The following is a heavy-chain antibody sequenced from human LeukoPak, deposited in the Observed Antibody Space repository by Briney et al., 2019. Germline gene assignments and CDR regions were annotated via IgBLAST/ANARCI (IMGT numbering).Heavy chain of an antibody. D-gene: IGHD5-18*01. Sequence: GGSLRLSCAAAGFTFSRYWMSWVRQAPGKGLEWVANIKQDGSEKYYVDSVKGRFTISREKAKNSLYMQMNRLRAEDTAVYYCARASGYSYGYVIDYWGQGTLVTVSS. CDR1: GFTFSRYW. CDR3: ARASGYSYGYVIDY. CDR2: IKQDGSEK. V-gene: IGHV3-7*01. J-gene: IGHJ4*02.